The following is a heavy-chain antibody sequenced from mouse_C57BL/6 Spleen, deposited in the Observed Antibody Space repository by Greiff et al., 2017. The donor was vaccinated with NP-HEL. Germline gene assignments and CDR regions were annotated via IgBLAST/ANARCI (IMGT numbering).Heavy chain of an antibody. CDR2: IYPRSGNT. J-gene: IGHJ2*01. CDR3: AREEGVTGTWYYFDY. V-gene: IGHV1-81*01. Sequence: QVQLQQSGAELARPGASVKLSCKASGYTFTSYGISWVKQRTGQGLEWIGEIYPRSGNTYYNEKFKGKATLTADKSSSTAYMELRSLTSEDSAVYFCAREEGVTGTWYYFDYWGQGTTLTVSS. CDR1: GYTFTSYG. D-gene: IGHD4-1*01.